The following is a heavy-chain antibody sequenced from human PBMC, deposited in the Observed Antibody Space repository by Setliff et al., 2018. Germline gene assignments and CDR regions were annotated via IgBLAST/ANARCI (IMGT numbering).Heavy chain of an antibody. V-gene: IGHV1-69*05. CDR3: ARLGLDYYDSSGYPTAAFDI. CDR1: GGTFSSYA. CDR2: IIPIFGTA. J-gene: IGHJ3*02. Sequence: SVKVSCKASGGTFSSYAISWVRQAPGQGLEWMGGIIPIFGTANYAQKFQGRVTITTDESTSTAYMELSSLRSEDTAVYYCARLGLDYYDSSGYPTAAFDIWGQGTRVTVSS. D-gene: IGHD3-22*01.